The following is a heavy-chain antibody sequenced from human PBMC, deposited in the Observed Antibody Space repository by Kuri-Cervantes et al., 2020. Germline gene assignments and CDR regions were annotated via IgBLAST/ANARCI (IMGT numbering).Heavy chain of an antibody. J-gene: IGHJ6*03. V-gene: IGHV3-11*01. CDR1: GFTFSDYY. CDR2: ISSSGSTI. Sequence: GGSLRLSCAASGFTFSDYYMSWIRQAPGKGLEWVSYISSSGSTIYYADTVKGRFTISRDNAKNSLYLQMNSLRAEDTAVYYCTRDGPGRSYYYYYMDVWGKGTTVTVSS. CDR3: TRDGPGRSYYYYYMDV.